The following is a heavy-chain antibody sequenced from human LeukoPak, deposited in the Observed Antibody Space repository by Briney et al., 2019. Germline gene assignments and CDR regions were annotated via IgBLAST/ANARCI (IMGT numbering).Heavy chain of an antibody. Sequence: ASVKVSCKASGYTLTGYYLHWVRQAPAQGLEWMAWINPNTGDTHSAQKFQGRITITRDTYISTAYMDLSRHRSDDTAVYYCARDRVGSGWPRPYYFEVWGQGTLVTVSS. D-gene: IGHD6-19*01. V-gene: IGHV1-2*02. CDR1: GYTLTGYY. CDR2: INPNTGDT. J-gene: IGHJ4*02. CDR3: ARDRVGSGWPRPYYFEV.